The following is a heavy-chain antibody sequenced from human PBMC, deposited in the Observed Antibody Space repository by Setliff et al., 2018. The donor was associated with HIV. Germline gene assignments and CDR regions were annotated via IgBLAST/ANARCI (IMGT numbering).Heavy chain of an antibody. Sequence: SETLSLTCTVSGDSINSGNYYWSWIRQHPGKGLEWIGYIYYSGSTYYSPSLKSRVTISSDASKNLFSLKLTTVTAADAAVYYCTRDTGYILSGYRPHWYFDLWGRGTLVTVSS. CDR1: GDSINSGNYY. CDR2: IYYSGST. CDR3: TRDTGYILSGYRPHWYFDL. J-gene: IGHJ2*01. V-gene: IGHV4-30-4*08. D-gene: IGHD3-9*01.